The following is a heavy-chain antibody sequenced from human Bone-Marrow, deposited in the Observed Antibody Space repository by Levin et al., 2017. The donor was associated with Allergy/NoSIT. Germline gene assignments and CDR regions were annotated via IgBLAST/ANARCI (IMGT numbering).Heavy chain of an antibody. Sequence: GSLRLSCTVSGGSISSHYWSWIRQPPGKGLEWIGYFYFSGNTNYNPSLNSRVTISVDPSKNQLSLKLSSVTAADTAVYYCARAPTVTDIYYYYYAMDVWGQGTTVTVSS. CDR1: GGSISSHY. D-gene: IGHD4-11*01. J-gene: IGHJ6*02. V-gene: IGHV4-59*11. CDR3: ARAPTVTDIYYYYYAMDV. CDR2: FYFSGNT.